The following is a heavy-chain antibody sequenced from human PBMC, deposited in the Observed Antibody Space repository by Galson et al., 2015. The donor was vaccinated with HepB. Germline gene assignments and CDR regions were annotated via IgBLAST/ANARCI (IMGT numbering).Heavy chain of an antibody. J-gene: IGHJ4*02. D-gene: IGHD3-10*01. Sequence: SLRLSCAASGFTFSSYAMSWVRQAPGKGLEWVSAISGSGGSTYYADSVKGRFTISRDNSKNTLYLQMNSLRAEDTAVYYCAKDRVVRGVIITTLDYWGQGTLVTVSS. CDR2: ISGSGGST. CDR1: GFTFSSYA. CDR3: AKDRVVRGVIITTLDY. V-gene: IGHV3-23*01.